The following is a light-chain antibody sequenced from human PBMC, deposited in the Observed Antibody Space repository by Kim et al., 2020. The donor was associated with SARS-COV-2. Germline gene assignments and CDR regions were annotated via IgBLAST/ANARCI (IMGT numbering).Light chain of an antibody. J-gene: IGKJ2*01. V-gene: IGKV3-20*01. CDR1: QSVDSST. Sequence: SPGDRATLSCRANQSVDSSTLAWYRQRPGQAPRLLIHGVSNRATGIPDRFTGSGSGTDFILTISRLEPEDFAVYYCQQYGSSLYTFGQGTKLEI. CDR2: GVS. CDR3: QQYGSSLYT.